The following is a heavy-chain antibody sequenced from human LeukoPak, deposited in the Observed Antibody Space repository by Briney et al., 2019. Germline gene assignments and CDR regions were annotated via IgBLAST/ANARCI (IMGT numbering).Heavy chain of an antibody. Sequence: PSETLSLTCAVYGGSFSGYYWSWIRQPPGKGLEWIGEINHSGSTNYNPSLKSRVTISVDTSKNQFSLKLSSVTAADTAVYYCARAYRRYNWNYGYYYYYMDVWGKGTTVTVSS. CDR1: GGSFSGYY. D-gene: IGHD1-7*01. J-gene: IGHJ6*03. V-gene: IGHV4-34*01. CDR3: ARAYRRYNWNYGYYYYYMDV. CDR2: INHSGST.